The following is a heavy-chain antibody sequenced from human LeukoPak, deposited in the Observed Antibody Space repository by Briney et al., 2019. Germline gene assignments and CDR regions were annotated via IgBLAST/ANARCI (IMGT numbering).Heavy chain of an antibody. CDR1: GYTFTSYA. Sequence: ASVKVSCKASGYTFTSYAIHWVRQAPGQGLEWMGWITPSGGINYPQKFQGRVAITWDTSITTAYMDLSRLTSDDTAVYYCARDRYGDGFAHLDYWGQGALVTSST. CDR3: ARDRYGDGFAHLDY. D-gene: IGHD5-24*01. V-gene: IGHV1-2*02. J-gene: IGHJ4*02. CDR2: ITPSGGI.